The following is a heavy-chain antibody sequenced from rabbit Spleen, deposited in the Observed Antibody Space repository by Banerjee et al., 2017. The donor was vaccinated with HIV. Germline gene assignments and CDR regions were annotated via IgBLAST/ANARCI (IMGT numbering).Heavy chain of an antibody. J-gene: IGHJ6*02. CDR2: IYTGSSGDT. V-gene: IGHV1S45*01. CDR3: ASWWHNNVAGLDS. Sequence: QEQLEESGGDLVKPGASLTLTCKASGFDFSSNDWICWVRQAPGKGLEWIACIYTGSSGDTYYASWAKGRFTISKTSSTTVTLQMTSLTVADTATYFCASWWHNNVAGLDSWGQGTLVTVS. D-gene: IGHD4-2*01. CDR1: GFDFSSNDW.